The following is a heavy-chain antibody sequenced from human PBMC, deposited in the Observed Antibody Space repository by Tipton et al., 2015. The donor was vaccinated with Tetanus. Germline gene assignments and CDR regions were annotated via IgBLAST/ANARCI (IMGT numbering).Heavy chain of an antibody. D-gene: IGHD2-21*02. V-gene: IGHV3-66*01. CDR2: IYTGGSA. Sequence: SGVTVSGNYMSWVRQAPGKGLEWVSVIYTGGSADYTDSVKGRFTISRDNSKNTVSLQLNSLRADDTGVYFCARVHTPGLLGRYPLDYWGQGTLVTVSS. CDR3: ARVHTPGLLGRYPLDY. CDR1: GVTVSGNY. J-gene: IGHJ4*02.